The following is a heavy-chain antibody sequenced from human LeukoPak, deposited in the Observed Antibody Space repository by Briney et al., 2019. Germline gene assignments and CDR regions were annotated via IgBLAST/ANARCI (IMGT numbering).Heavy chain of an antibody. J-gene: IGHJ5*02. V-gene: IGHV4-34*01. CDR1: GGSFSGYY. Sequence: PSETLSLTCAVYGGSFSGYYWSWIRQPPGKGLELIGEINHSGSTNYNPSLKSRVTISVDTSKNQFSLKLSSVTAADTAVYYCARAARYSSNWFDPWGQGTLVTVSS. CDR3: ARAARYSSNWFDP. D-gene: IGHD4-11*01. CDR2: INHSGST.